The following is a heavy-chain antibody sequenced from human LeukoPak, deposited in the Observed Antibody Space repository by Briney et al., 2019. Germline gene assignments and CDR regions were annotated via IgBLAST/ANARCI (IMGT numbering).Heavy chain of an antibody. D-gene: IGHD6-19*01. Sequence: PGGSLRLSCAASGFTFSSYSMNWVRQAPGKGLEWVSSISSSSSSYIYYADSVKGRFTISRDNAKNSLYLQMNSLRAEDTAVYYCARLIAVAGIDYWGQGTLVTVSS. CDR1: GFTFSSYS. CDR3: ARLIAVAGIDY. V-gene: IGHV3-21*01. J-gene: IGHJ4*02. CDR2: ISSSSSSYI.